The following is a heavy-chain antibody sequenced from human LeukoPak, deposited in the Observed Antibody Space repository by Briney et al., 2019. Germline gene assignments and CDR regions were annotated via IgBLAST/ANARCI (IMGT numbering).Heavy chain of an antibody. V-gene: IGHV3-74*01. CDR3: AKDGHYSNFYFDY. J-gene: IGHJ4*02. Sequence: PGGSLRLSCAASGFIFSSYWMHWVRQAPGKGPVWVSRTKSDGSSPSYADSVKGRFTISRDNAKNTVYLQMNSLRAEDTAVYYCAKDGHYSNFYFDYWGQGTLVTVSS. CDR1: GFIFSSYW. D-gene: IGHD4-11*01. CDR2: TKSDGSSP.